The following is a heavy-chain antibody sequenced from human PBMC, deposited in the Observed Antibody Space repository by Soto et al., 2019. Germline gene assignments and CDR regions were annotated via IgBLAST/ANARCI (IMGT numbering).Heavy chain of an antibody. V-gene: IGHV1-46*01. Sequence: QVQLVQSGAEVKKPGASVKVSCKASGYTFTSYYMHWVRQAPGQGLEWMGIINPSGGSTSYAQKFQGRVTMTRDTSTSTVYMELSSLRSEDTAVYYCARWPGHRRGLWGSAAGNYYFDYWGQGTLVTVSS. J-gene: IGHJ4*02. CDR1: GYTFTSYY. D-gene: IGHD6-13*01. CDR3: ARWPGHRRGLWGSAAGNYYFDY. CDR2: INPSGGST.